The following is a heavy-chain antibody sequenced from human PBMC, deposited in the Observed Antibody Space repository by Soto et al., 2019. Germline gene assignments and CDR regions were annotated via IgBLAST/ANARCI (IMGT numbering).Heavy chain of an antibody. J-gene: IGHJ5*02. D-gene: IGHD6-13*01. CDR3: ARRPSAAVGKHNYFDP. Sequence: EVHLLESGGGLVQPGGSLRLSCAASGSPFNTYAMNWVRQAPGKGLEWVSTISIGGHDTFYADSVKGRFTISRDNSKNTLYLLMNSLRAEDTAVYYCARRPSAAVGKHNYFDPWGQGTLVTVSS. CDR1: GSPFNTYA. V-gene: IGHV3-23*01. CDR2: ISIGGHDT.